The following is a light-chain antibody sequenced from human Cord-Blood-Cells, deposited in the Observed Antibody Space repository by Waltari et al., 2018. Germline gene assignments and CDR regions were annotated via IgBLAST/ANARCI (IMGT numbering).Light chain of an antibody. CDR2: KDS. Sequence: SYELTQPPSVSVSPGQTARITCSGDALPKQYAYWYQQKPGQAPVLVIYKDSERPSGIPEGCSGSSSGTTVTLTISGVQAEDEADYYCQSADSSGTYVVFGGGTKLTVL. V-gene: IGLV3-25*03. J-gene: IGLJ2*01. CDR1: ALPKQY. CDR3: QSADSSGTYVV.